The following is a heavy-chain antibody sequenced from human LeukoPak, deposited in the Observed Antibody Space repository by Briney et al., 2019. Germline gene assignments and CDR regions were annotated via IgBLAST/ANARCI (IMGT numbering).Heavy chain of an antibody. D-gene: IGHD2-2*01. CDR1: GGTFSSDA. V-gene: IGHV1-69*13. Sequence: ASVKVSCTASGGTFSSDAISWVRQAPGRGGEWMGGIIPIFGAANYTQKLQSGVSISAEASTSTASMELSSLRSEDTDVYYCATAPKDIGVGPADVNEYYGMEVRGKRTTVTASS. CDR2: IIPIFGAA. CDR3: ATAPKDIGVGPADVNEYYGMEV. J-gene: IGHJ6*04.